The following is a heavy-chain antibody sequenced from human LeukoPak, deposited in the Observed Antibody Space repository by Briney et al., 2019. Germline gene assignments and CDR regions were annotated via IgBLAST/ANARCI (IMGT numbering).Heavy chain of an antibody. V-gene: IGHV1-2*02. CDR1: GHTFTGYY. D-gene: IGHD2-2*01. CDR2: INPNSGGT. Sequence: ASVKVSCKASGHTFTGYYMHWVRQAPGQGLEWMGWINPNSGGTNYAQKFQGRVTMTRDTSISTAYMELSRLRSDDTAVYYCARDFRYCSSTSCPEYYGMDVWGQGTTVTVSS. J-gene: IGHJ6*02. CDR3: ARDFRYCSSTSCPEYYGMDV.